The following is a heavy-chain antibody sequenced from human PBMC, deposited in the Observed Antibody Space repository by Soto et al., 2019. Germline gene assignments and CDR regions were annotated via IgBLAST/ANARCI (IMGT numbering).Heavy chain of an antibody. D-gene: IGHD2-21*01. J-gene: IGHJ3*02. Sequence: QVQLVQSGAEVKKPGSAVKVSCKDSGGTFSTYSMFWVRQAPGQGLEWMGRIIPMLGIANYAQKFQGRVTITADMSTGTAYMELSSLRSEDTALYYCTIGSWSGEVFDIWGQGTMVTVSS. CDR3: TIGSWSGEVFDI. CDR2: IIPMLGIA. V-gene: IGHV1-69*02. CDR1: GGTFSTYS.